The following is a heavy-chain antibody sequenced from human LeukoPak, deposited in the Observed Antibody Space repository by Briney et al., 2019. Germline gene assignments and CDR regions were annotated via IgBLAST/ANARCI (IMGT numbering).Heavy chain of an antibody. D-gene: IGHD6-13*01. V-gene: IGHV1-69*04. CDR3: ARPRRGYGDDAFDI. Sequence: GASVRVSCKASGGTFSSYAISWVRQAPGQGLEWMGRIIPILGIANYAQKFQGRVTITADKSTSTAYMELSSLRSEDTAVYYCARPRRGYGDDAFDIWGQGTMVTVSS. CDR2: IIPILGIA. J-gene: IGHJ3*02. CDR1: GGTFSSYA.